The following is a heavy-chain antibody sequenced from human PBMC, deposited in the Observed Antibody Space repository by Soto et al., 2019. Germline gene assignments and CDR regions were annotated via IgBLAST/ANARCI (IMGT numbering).Heavy chain of an antibody. CDR3: ARDRGSSWAENYYYGMDV. J-gene: IGHJ6*02. D-gene: IGHD6-13*01. CDR1: GFTLSSSE. CDR2: ISRSGSTI. Sequence: GGSMRLSCAASGFTLSSSEMNWVRQDPGQGLEWVSYISRSGSTIYYADSVKGRFTISRGNAKNSLYLQMNSLRAEDTAVYYCARDRGSSWAENYYYGMDVWGQGTTVTVSS. V-gene: IGHV3-48*03.